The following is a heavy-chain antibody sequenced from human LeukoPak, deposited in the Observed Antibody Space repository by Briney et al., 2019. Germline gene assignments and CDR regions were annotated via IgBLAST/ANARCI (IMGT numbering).Heavy chain of an antibody. CDR3: AKAPVWNYYYGLDV. CDR1: GFSFSDYY. Sequence: GGSLRLSCAAPGFSFSDYYMHWVRQAPGKGLEWVSGITTSGSTYYADSVKGRFTISRENSNNTLYLHMDSLRAEDTAVYYCAKAPVWNYYYGLDVWGQGTTVTVS. V-gene: IGHV3-69-1*02. J-gene: IGHJ6*02. CDR2: ITTSGST. D-gene: IGHD2-21*01.